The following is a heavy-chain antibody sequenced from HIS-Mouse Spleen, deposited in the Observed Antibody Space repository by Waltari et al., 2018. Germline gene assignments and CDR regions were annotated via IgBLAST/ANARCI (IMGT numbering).Heavy chain of an antibody. D-gene: IGHD6-13*01. CDR1: VRSICRSIYY. V-gene: IGHV4-39*07. CDR2: IYYSGST. Sequence: QLQLQESGPRLVKPSETLSLTCTVSVRSICRSIYYCGWTRQPPGKGLEWIGSIYYSGSTYYNPSLKSRVTISVDTSKNQFSLKLSSVTAADTAVYYCAREIPYSSSWYDWYFDLWGRGTLVTVSS. CDR3: AREIPYSSSWYDWYFDL. J-gene: IGHJ2*01.